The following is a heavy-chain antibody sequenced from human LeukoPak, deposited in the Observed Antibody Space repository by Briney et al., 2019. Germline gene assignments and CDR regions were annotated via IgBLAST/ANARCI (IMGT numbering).Heavy chain of an antibody. V-gene: IGHV4-34*01. Sequence: GSLRLSCAASGFTFSSYAMSWVRQAPGKGLEWIGEINHSGSTNYNPPLKSRVTISVDTSKNQFSLKLSSVTAADTAVYYCARGRVVVVVAATRVWFDPWGQGTLVTVSS. CDR1: GFTFSSYA. J-gene: IGHJ5*02. CDR2: INHSGST. D-gene: IGHD2-15*01. CDR3: ARGRVVVVVAATRVWFDP.